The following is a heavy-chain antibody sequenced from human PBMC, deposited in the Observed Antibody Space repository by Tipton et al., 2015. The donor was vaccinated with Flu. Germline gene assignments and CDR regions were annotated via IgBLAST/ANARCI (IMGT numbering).Heavy chain of an antibody. J-gene: IGHJ4*02. CDR2: IKADGSEK. V-gene: IGHV3-7*01. CDR3: TRALDY. CDR1: GFSISNRW. Sequence: AVSGFSISNRWMDWVRQAPGKGLEWVANIKADGSEKQYVDSVKGRFTIARDNAKNSLYLQMNSLRAEDTAVYYCTRALDYWGQGTPVTVSS.